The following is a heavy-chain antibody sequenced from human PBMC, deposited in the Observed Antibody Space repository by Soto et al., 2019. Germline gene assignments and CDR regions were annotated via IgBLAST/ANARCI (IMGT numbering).Heavy chain of an antibody. CDR2: IYYSGST. D-gene: IGHD5-12*01. J-gene: IGHJ4*02. Sequence: SETLSLTCTVSGGSISSYYWSWIRQPPGKGLEWIGYIYYSGSTNYNPSLKSRVTISVDTSKNQFSLKLSSVTAADTAVYYCARIRGYSGYDYGYYFDYWGQGTLVTVSS. V-gene: IGHV4-59*01. CDR3: ARIRGYSGYDYGYYFDY. CDR1: GGSISSYY.